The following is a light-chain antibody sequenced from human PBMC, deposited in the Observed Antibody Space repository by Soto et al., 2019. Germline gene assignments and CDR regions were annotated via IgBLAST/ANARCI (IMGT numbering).Light chain of an antibody. V-gene: IGKV3-11*01. CDR2: DSS. Sequence: ESVLTQSPGTLSLSPGERATLSCRASQSVSSNLACYQQKPGQAPRRLIYDSSNRATGIPARFSGGGSGTDFTLTISSLEPEDFAVYYCQQRFNWPRLTFGQGTKLEIK. CDR1: QSVSSN. J-gene: IGKJ2*01. CDR3: QQRFNWPRLT.